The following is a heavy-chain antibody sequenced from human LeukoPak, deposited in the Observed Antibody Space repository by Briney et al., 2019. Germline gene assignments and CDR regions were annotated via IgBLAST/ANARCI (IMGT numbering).Heavy chain of an antibody. V-gene: IGHV3-21*01. CDR2: ISSSSSYI. CDR3: VRYCSSTSCLDMDV. D-gene: IGHD2-2*01. Sequence: GGSLRLSCAASGFTLSSYSMNWVRQAPGKGLEWVSSISSSSSYIYYADSVKGRFTISRDNAKNSLYLQMNSLRAEDTAVYYCVRYCSSTSCLDMDVWGQGTTVTVSS. J-gene: IGHJ6*02. CDR1: GFTLSSYS.